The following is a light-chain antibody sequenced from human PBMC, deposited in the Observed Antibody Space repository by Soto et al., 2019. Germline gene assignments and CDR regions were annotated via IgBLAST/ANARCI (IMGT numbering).Light chain of an antibody. CDR2: EVN. CDR3: SSYAGNNNLV. J-gene: IGLJ2*01. CDR1: SSDVGGYNY. V-gene: IGLV2-8*01. Sequence: QSALTQPPSASGSPGQSVTISCTGTSSDVGGYNYVSWYQQHPGKAPKLMIYEVNKRPSGVPDRFSGSKSGNTASLTVSGLRADDEADYYCSSYAGNNNLVFGGGTQLTVL.